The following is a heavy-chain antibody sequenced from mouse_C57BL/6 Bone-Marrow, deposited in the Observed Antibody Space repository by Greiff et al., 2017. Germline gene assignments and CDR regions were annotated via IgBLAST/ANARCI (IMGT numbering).Heavy chain of an antibody. V-gene: IGHV1-55*01. CDR1: GYTFTSYW. Sequence: VQLQQSGAELVKPGASVKMSCKASGYTFTSYWITWVKQRPGQGLEWIGDIYPGSGSTNYNEKFKSKATLTVDTSSSTAYMQLSSLTSEDSAVYYCARRYYYGSAWFAYWGQGTLVTVSA. J-gene: IGHJ3*01. CDR2: IYPGSGST. CDR3: ARRYYYGSAWFAY. D-gene: IGHD1-1*01.